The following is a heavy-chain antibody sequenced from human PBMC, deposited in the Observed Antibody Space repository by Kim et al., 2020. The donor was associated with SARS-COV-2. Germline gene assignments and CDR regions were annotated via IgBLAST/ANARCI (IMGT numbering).Heavy chain of an antibody. D-gene: IGHD6-13*01. CDR2: FSWNSGRI. V-gene: IGHV3-9*01. J-gene: IGHJ4*02. Sequence: GGSLRLSCAASGFTFDDYAMHWVRQAPGKGLEWVSGFSWNSGRIGYADSVKGRFTISRDNAKNSLYLQMNSLRAEDTALYYCAKDLLSWSGWSGTVLDYWGQGTLDTVSS. CDR1: GFTFDDYA. CDR3: AKDLLSWSGWSGTVLDY.